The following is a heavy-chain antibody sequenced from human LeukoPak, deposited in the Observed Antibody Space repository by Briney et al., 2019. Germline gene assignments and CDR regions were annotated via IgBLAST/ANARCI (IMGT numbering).Heavy chain of an antibody. CDR1: GHSFTSYW. D-gene: IGHD1-26*01. CDR3: ARLHSGSYSEYYYYYYGMDV. V-gene: IGHV5-51*01. J-gene: IGHJ6*02. CDR2: IYPGDSDT. Sequence: GESLKISCKGSGHSFTSYWIGWVRQMPGKGLEWMGIIYPGDSDTRYSPSFQGQVTISADKSIGTAYLQWSSLKASDTAMYYCARLHSGSYSEYYYYYYGMDVWGQGTTVTVSS.